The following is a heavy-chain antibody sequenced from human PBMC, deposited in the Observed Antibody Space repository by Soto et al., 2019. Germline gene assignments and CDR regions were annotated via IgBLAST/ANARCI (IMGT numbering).Heavy chain of an antibody. CDR2: ISGSGGAT. J-gene: IGHJ4*02. CDR1: GFFFTTYA. D-gene: IGHD6-13*01. CDR3: AKDVVMVSSSYNYFDY. Sequence: GGSLRLSCAASGFFFTTYAMNWVRQAPGKGLEWVAGISGSGGATSYTDSVKGRFTISRDNSKNTLYLNMNSLRADDTAVYFCAKDVVMVSSSYNYFDYWGQGTLVTVSS. V-gene: IGHV3-23*01.